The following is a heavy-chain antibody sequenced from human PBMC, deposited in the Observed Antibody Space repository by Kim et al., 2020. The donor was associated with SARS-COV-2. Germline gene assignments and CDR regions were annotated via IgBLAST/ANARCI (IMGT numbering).Heavy chain of an antibody. CDR2: IYYSGST. Sequence: SETLSLTCTVSGGSISSSSYYWGWIRQPPGKGLEWIGSIYYSGSTYYNPSLKSRVTISVDTSKNQFSLKLSSVTAADTAVYYCARHAHIVVVTAAIDYWGQGTLVTVSS. D-gene: IGHD2-21*02. CDR3: ARHAHIVVVTAAIDY. J-gene: IGHJ4*02. V-gene: IGHV4-39*01. CDR1: GGSISSSSYY.